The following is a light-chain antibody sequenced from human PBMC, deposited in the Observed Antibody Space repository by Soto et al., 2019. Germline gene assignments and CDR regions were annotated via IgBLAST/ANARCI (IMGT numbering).Light chain of an antibody. CDR3: QTWGTGIQV. J-gene: IGLJ3*02. Sequence: QLVLTQSPSASASLGASVKLTCTLSSGHSSYAIAWHQQQPEKGPRYLMKLNSDGSHSKGDGFPDRFSGSSSGAERYLTISRLQSEDEADYYCQTWGTGIQVFGGGTKVTVL. CDR1: SGHSSYA. CDR2: LNSDGSH. V-gene: IGLV4-69*01.